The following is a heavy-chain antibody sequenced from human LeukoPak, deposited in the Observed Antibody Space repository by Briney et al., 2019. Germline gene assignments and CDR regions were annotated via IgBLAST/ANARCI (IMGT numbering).Heavy chain of an antibody. CDR1: GFTFSNFA. D-gene: IGHD2-21*01. CDR3: ARHPASSPVSTGVWFFDY. V-gene: IGHV3-23*01. J-gene: IGHJ4*02. Sequence: PGGSLRLSCAASGFTFSNFAMSWARQVPGKGLEWVSSISAGGGNTYYADSVKGRFTISRDTSKNTLYLQMNSLRAEDTAMYYCARHPASSPVSTGVWFFDYWGQGTLVTVSS. CDR2: ISAGGGNT.